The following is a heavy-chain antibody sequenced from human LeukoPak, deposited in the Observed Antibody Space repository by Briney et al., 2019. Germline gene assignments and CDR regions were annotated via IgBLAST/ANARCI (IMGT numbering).Heavy chain of an antibody. V-gene: IGHV3-30*04. D-gene: IGHD3-16*01. CDR1: GFTFSSYA. CDR3: ARGWARYAFDI. Sequence: GGSLRLSCAASGFTFSSYAMHWVRQAPGKGLEWVAVISYDGSNKYYADSVKGRFTISRDNSKNTLYLQMNSLRAEDTAVYYCARGWARYAFDIWGQGTMVTVSS. J-gene: IGHJ3*02. CDR2: ISYDGSNK.